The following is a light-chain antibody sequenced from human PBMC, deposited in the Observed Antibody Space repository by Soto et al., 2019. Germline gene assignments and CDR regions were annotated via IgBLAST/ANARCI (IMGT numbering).Light chain of an antibody. CDR3: MQTLQTPRT. J-gene: IGKJ1*01. Sequence: DIVMTQSLLSLPVTPGEPASISCRSSQSLLHSNGYNYLDWYLQKPGQSPQLLIYLGSNRASGVPDRFSGSGSGTDFTLKINRVEAEDVGVYYCMQTLQTPRTFGQGTKVEIK. CDR2: LGS. V-gene: IGKV2-28*01. CDR1: QSLLHSNGYNY.